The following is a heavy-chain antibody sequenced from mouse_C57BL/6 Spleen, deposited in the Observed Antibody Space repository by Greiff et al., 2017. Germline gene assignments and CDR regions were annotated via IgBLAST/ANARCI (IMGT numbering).Heavy chain of an antibody. CDR2: IWSGGST. Sequence: VQLQQSGPGLVQPSQSLSITCTVSGFSLTSYGVHWVRQSPGKGLEWLGVIWSGGSTDYNAAFISRLSISKDNSKSHVFFKMNSLQADDTAIYYCARGRDYYGSSSYYAMDYWGQGTSVTVSS. V-gene: IGHV2-2*01. D-gene: IGHD1-1*01. J-gene: IGHJ4*01. CDR3: ARGRDYYGSSSYYAMDY. CDR1: GFSLTSYG.